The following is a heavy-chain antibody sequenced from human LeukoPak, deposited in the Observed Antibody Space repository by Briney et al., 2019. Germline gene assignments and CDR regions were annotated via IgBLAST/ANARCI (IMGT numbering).Heavy chain of an antibody. J-gene: IGHJ6*02. CDR1: GGTFSSYA. V-gene: IGHV1-69*04. D-gene: IGHD5-18*01. Sequence: SVKVSCKASGGTFSSYAISWVRQAPGQGLEWMGRIIPTLGIANYAQKFQGRVTITADKSTSTAYMELSSLRSEDTAVYYCARDLQLGDYYYGMDVWGQGTTVTVSS. CDR2: IIPTLGIA. CDR3: ARDLQLGDYYYGMDV.